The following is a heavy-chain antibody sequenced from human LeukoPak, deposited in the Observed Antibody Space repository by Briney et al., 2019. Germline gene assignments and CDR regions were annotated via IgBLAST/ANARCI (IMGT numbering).Heavy chain of an antibody. J-gene: IGHJ4*02. CDR2: IYYSGST. CDR3: AKRFDS. Sequence: SETLSLTCTVSGGSISSSCYYWGWIRQPPGKGLEWIGSIYYSGSTYYNPSLKSRITISVDTSKNQFSLKLTSVTAADTAVYYCAKRFDSWGQGTLVTVSS. V-gene: IGHV4-39*01. CDR1: GGSISSSCYY.